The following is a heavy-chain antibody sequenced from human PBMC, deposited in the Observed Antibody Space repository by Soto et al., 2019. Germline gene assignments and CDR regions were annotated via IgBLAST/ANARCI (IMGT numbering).Heavy chain of an antibody. J-gene: IGHJ4*02. Sequence: EVQLVETGGGLIQPGGSLRLSCAASGFTVSSNYMSWVRQAPGKGLEWVSVIYSGGSTYYADSVKGRFTISRDNSKNTRYLQMNSLRAEDTAVYYCAREGLTSRGNFDYWGQGTLVTVSS. CDR1: GFTVSSNY. V-gene: IGHV3-53*02. CDR2: IYSGGST. CDR3: AREGLTSRGNFDY. D-gene: IGHD3-22*01.